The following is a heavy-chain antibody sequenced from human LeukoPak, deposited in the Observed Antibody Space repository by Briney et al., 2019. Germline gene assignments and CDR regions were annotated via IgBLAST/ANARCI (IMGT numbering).Heavy chain of an antibody. Sequence: GGSLRLSCAASGFTFSSYTMNWVRQAPGKGLEWVSSISTSSSYIYYADSVKGRFTISRDNAKKSLYLQMNSLRAEDTAVYYCARDGDTVLTRGYYYYMDVRGKGTTVTVSS. J-gene: IGHJ6*03. CDR3: ARDGDTVLTRGYYYYMDV. V-gene: IGHV3-21*01. CDR2: ISTSSSYI. D-gene: IGHD4-23*01. CDR1: GFTFSSYT.